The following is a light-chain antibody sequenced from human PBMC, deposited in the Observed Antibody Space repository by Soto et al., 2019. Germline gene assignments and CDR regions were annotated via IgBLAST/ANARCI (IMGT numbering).Light chain of an antibody. CDR2: EVS. J-gene: IGLJ1*01. CDR1: SSDVGGYNY. V-gene: IGLV2-14*01. Sequence: QSVLTQPASVSGSPGQSITISCTGTSSDVGGYNYVSWYQQHPGKAPKLMIYEVSNRPSRVSNRFSGSKFGNTASLTISGLQAEDEADYYCSSYTRSSTSYVFGTGTKVPS. CDR3: SSYTRSSTSYV.